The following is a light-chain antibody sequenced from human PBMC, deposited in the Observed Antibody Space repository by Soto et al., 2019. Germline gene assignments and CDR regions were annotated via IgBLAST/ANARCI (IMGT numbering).Light chain of an antibody. J-gene: IGLJ1*01. CDR2: GDT. CDR3: QSYDNSLSGPV. CDR1: SSNIGAGYD. Sequence: QSVLTQPPSVSGAPGQRVTISCTGSSSNIGAGYDAHWYQQLPGKVPKILIYGDTNRPSGVPDRFSGSKSGTSASLAITGLQPEDEADYYCQSYDNSLSGPVFGPGTKLTVL. V-gene: IGLV1-40*01.